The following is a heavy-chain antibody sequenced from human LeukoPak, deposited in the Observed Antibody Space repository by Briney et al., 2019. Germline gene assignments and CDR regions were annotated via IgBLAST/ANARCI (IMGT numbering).Heavy chain of an antibody. V-gene: IGHV1-46*01. D-gene: IGHD2-2*01. J-gene: IGHJ3*02. CDR1: GYTFTSYY. CDR3: ARGGGCSSTSCYDAFDI. CDR2: INPSGGST. Sequence: ASVKVSCKASGYTFTSYYMHWVRQAPEQGLEWMGIINPSGGSTSYAQKFQGRVTMTRDTSTSTVYMELSSLRSEDTAVYYCARGGGCSSTSCYDAFDIWGQGTMVTVSS.